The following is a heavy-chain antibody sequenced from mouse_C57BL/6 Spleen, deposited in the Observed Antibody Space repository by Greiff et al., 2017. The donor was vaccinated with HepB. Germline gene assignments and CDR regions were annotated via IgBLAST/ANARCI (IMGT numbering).Heavy chain of an antibody. D-gene: IGHD1-1*01. CDR2: ISNGGGST. Sequence: EVNVVESGGGLVQPGGSLKLSCAASGFTFSDYYMYWVRQTPEKRLEWVAYISNGGGSTYYPDTVKGRFTISRDNAKNTLYLQMSRLKSEDTAMYYCARHAVAMDYWGQGTSVTVSS. CDR1: GFTFSDYY. CDR3: ARHAVAMDY. J-gene: IGHJ4*01. V-gene: IGHV5-12*01.